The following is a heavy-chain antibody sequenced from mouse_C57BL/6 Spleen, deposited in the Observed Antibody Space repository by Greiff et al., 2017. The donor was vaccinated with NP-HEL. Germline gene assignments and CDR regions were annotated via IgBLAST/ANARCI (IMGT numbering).Heavy chain of an antibody. J-gene: IGHJ1*03. D-gene: IGHD2-1*01. Sequence: QVQLKEPGAELVKPGASVKLSCKASGYTFTSYWMHWVKQRPGQGLEWIGMIHPNSGSTNYNEKFKSKATLTVDKSSSTAYMQLSSLTSEDSAVYYCARGENGNYYWYFDVWGTGTTVTVSS. CDR1: GYTFTSYW. CDR3: ARGENGNYYWYFDV. V-gene: IGHV1-64*01. CDR2: IHPNSGST.